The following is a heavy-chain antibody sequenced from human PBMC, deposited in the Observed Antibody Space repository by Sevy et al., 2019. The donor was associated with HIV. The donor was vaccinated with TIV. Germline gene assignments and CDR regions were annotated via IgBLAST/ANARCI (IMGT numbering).Heavy chain of an antibody. CDR3: ARATPYDSSGGGAFDL. D-gene: IGHD3-22*01. CDR2: ISSSSSPV. V-gene: IGHV3-48*01. Sequence: GGSLRLSCTASAFSVSDYHMNWVRQAPGKGLEWVSYISSSSSPVYYEDSLKGRFTISRDNAKNSLYLQMNSLRVEDTAVYFCARATPYDSSGGGAFDLWGQGTMVTVSS. J-gene: IGHJ3*01. CDR1: AFSVSDYH.